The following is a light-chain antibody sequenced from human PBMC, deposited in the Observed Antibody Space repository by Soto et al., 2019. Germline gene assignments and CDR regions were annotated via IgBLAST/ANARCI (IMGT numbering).Light chain of an antibody. V-gene: IGLV1-44*01. CDR1: YSNIGIND. CDR2: DTS. Sequence: QSVLTQPPSASGTPGQRVTVSCSGTYSNIGINDVHWYRQLSGTAPQILIYDTSQRATGVPDRFSGSRSGTSASLVISGLQNEDEADYHCAAWDDSLNGPAFGGGTKLTVL. CDR3: AAWDDSLNGPA. J-gene: IGLJ2*01.